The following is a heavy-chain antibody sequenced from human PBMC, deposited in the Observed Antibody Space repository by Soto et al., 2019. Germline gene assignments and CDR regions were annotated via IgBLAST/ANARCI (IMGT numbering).Heavy chain of an antibody. CDR2: IYYSGST. V-gene: IGHV4-39*07. Sequence: SETLSLTCTVSGGSISSSCYYWGWIRQPPGKGLEWIGSIYYSGSTYYNPSLKSRVTISVDTSKNQFSLKLSSVTAADTAVYYCARVVVVVPYYYYYYMDVWGKGTTVTVSS. CDR3: ARVVVVVPYYYYYYMDV. J-gene: IGHJ6*03. D-gene: IGHD2-2*01. CDR1: GGSISSSCYY.